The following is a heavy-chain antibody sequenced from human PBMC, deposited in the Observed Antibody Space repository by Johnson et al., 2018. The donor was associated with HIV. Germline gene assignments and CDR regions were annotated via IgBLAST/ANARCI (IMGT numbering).Heavy chain of an antibody. J-gene: IGHJ3*02. D-gene: IGHD6-19*01. CDR3: AKDRSSGWYPAFDI. V-gene: IGHV3-30*18. CDR2: ISYDGSNK. CDR1: GFTFSSYG. Sequence: VQLMESGGGLVQPGGSLRLSCAASGFTFSSYGMHWVRQAPGKGLEWVAVISYDGSNKYYADSVKGRFTISRDISKNTLYLQMNSLRAEDTAVYYCAKDRSSGWYPAFDIWGQGTMVTVSS.